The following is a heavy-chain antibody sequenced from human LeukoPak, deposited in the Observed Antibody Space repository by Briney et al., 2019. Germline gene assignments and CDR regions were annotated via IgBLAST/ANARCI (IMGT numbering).Heavy chain of an antibody. CDR2: INSNSKTI. CDR3: ARDTWYSNSWLHAFAI. Sequence: GGPLTLSCAASGFPFSDYAMIGVREAPGKGVEWFSFINSNSKTIYYADSVKGRFTISRDNAKNSLYLQMNSLRAEDTGVYYCARDTWYSNSWLHAFAIWGQGTVVTVSS. J-gene: IGHJ3*02. V-gene: IGHV3-48*01. CDR1: GFPFSDYA. D-gene: IGHD6-13*01.